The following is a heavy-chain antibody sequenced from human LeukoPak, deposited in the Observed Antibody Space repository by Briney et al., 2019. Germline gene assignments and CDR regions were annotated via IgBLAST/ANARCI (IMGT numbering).Heavy chain of an antibody. D-gene: IGHD3-9*01. CDR1: GGSITSGGYY. J-gene: IGHJ3*02. V-gene: IGHV4-31*03. Sequence: SQTLSLTCTVSGGSITSGGYYWSRIRQHPGKGLEWIGYIYYSGGTYYNPSLKSRAAISVDTSKNQFSLKLSSVTAADTAVYYCARDVGRGYDILTGYDGRAFDIWGQGTMVTFSS. CDR3: ARDVGRGYDILTGYDGRAFDI. CDR2: IYYSGGT.